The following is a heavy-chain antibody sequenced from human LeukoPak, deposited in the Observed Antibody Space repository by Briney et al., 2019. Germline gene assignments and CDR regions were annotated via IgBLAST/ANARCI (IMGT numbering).Heavy chain of an antibody. CDR1: GYTFTGYY. J-gene: IGHJ5*02. CDR3: ARDGGNWNYQGNWFDP. V-gene: IGHV1-2*06. D-gene: IGHD1-7*01. CDR2: INPNSGGT. Sequence: ASVKVSCKASGYTFTGYYMHWVRQAPGQGLEWMGRINPNSGGTNYAQKFQGRVTMTRDTSISTAYMELSRLRSDDTAVYYCARDGGNWNYQGNWFDPWGQGTLVTVSS.